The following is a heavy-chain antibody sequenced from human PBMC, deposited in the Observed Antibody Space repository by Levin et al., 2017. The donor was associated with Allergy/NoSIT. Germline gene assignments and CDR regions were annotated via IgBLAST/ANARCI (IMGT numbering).Heavy chain of an antibody. CDR1: GGSISSSSYY. CDR2: IYYSGST. D-gene: IGHD3-16*02. V-gene: IGHV4-39*01. J-gene: IGHJ5*02. CDR3: ARQDLIMSTFGGVIALDWFDP. Sequence: PGGSLRLSCTVSGGSISSSSYYWGWIRQPPGKGLEWIGSIYYSGSTYYNPSLKSRVTISVDTSKNQFSLKLSSVTAADTAVYYCARQDLIMSTFGGVIALDWFDPWGQGTLVTVSS.